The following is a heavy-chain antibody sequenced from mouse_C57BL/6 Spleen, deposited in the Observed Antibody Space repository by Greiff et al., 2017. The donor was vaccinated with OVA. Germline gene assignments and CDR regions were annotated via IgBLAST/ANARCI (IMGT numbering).Heavy chain of an antibody. CDR1: GYTFTDYE. CDR2: IDPETGGT. CDR3: TISNYGY. Sequence: QVQLQQSGAELVRPGASVTLSCKASGYTFTDYEMHWVKQTPVHGLEWIGAIDPETGGTAYNQKFKGKAILTADKSSSTAYMELRSRTSEDSAVYYCTISNYGYWGQGTLVTVSA. J-gene: IGHJ3*01. V-gene: IGHV1-15*01. D-gene: IGHD2-5*01.